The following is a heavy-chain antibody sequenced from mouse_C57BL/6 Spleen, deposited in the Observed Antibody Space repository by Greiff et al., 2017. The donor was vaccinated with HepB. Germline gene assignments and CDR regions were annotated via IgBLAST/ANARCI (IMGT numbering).Heavy chain of an antibody. CDR1: GYAFSSSW. V-gene: IGHV1-82*01. D-gene: IGHD1-1*02. J-gene: IGHJ1*03. Sequence: VQLQQSGPELVKPGASVKISCKASGYAFSSSWMNWVKQRPGKGLEWIGRIYPGDGDTNYNGKFKGKATLTADKSSSTAYMQLSSLTSEDSAVYFCAREEMVGRYFDVWGTGTTVTVSS. CDR2: IYPGDGDT. CDR3: AREEMVGRYFDV.